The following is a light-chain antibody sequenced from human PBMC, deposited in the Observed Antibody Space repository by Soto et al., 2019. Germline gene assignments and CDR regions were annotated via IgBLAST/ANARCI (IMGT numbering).Light chain of an antibody. CDR3: GTWDSSLSAGV. Sequence: SVLAHPRSVSAAPGQKVTISCSRSSSNIGNNYVSWYQQLPGTAPKLLIYENNKRPSGIPDRFSGSKSGTSATLGITGLQTGDEADYYCGTWDSSLSAGVFGGGTKVTVL. CDR1: SSNIGNNY. CDR2: ENN. J-gene: IGLJ3*02. V-gene: IGLV1-51*02.